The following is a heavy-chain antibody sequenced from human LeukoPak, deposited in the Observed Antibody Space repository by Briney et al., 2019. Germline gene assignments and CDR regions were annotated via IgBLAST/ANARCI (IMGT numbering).Heavy chain of an antibody. J-gene: IGHJ4*02. CDR2: ISPDGTDK. Sequence: PGRSLRLSCVTSGFSFRSYGMHWVRQAPGKELEWVALISPDGTDKYFTDSVRGRFTICRDNSRSTLFLQMNSLRVDDTAVYYCAAGITWSDYWGQGTLVTVSP. CDR3: AAGITWSDY. D-gene: IGHD2-8*02. CDR1: GFSFRSYG. V-gene: IGHV3-33*01.